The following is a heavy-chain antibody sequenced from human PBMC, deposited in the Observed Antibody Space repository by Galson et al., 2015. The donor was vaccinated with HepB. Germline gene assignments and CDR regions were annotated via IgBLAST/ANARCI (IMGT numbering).Heavy chain of an antibody. CDR2: IRGSGNNT. D-gene: IGHD5-18*01. V-gene: IGHV3-23*01. CDR1: GFTFSNYA. J-gene: IGHJ5*02. Sequence: SLRLSCAASGFTFSNYAMSWVRQAPGKGLEWVSTIRGSGNNTYYADSVKGRFTISRDTSKNTLYPQMNSLRPEDTAVYYCAEEEPQLWLDPWGQGTLVIVSS. CDR3: AEEEPQLWLDP.